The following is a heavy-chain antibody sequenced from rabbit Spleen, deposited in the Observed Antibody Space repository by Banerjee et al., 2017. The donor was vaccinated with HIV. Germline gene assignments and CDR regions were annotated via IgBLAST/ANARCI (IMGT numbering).Heavy chain of an antibody. CDR3: ARDSGSSFSSYGMDL. D-gene: IGHD8-1*01. Sequence: QSLEESEGDLVKTGASLTLTCTASGVSFSSAYYMCWGRQAPGKGLEWIAGIDSGSSGFTYFASWAKGRFTISKTSSTTVTLQMTSLTAADTATYFCARDSGSSFSSYGMDLWGPGTLVTVS. CDR2: IDSGSSGFT. V-gene: IGHV1S40*01. CDR1: GVSFSSAYY. J-gene: IGHJ6*01.